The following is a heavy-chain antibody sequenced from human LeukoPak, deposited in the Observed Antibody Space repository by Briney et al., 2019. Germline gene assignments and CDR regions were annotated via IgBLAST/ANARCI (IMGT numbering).Heavy chain of an antibody. V-gene: IGHV1-69*13. CDR2: IIPIFGTA. Sequence: SVKVSCKASGGTFSSYAISWVRQAPGQGLEWMGGIIPIFGTANYAQKFQGRVTITADESTSTAYMELSSLRSEDTAVYYCATDGYSSSWPQFDYWGQGTLSPSPQ. J-gene: IGHJ4*02. D-gene: IGHD6-13*01. CDR1: GGTFSSYA. CDR3: ATDGYSSSWPQFDY.